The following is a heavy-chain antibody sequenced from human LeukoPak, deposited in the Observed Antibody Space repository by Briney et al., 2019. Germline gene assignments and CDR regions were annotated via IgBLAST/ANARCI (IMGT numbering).Heavy chain of an antibody. CDR3: ARDLVEFRIAAAGTN. CDR2: ISTSSTTI. J-gene: IGHJ4*02. CDR1: GFTFSDYA. Sequence: PGGSLRLSCAASGFTFSDYAMNWVRQTPGKGLEWVSYISTSSTTIYYADSVKGRFTISRDNAKNSLYLQMNSLRAEDTAVYYCARDLVEFRIAAAGTNWGQGTLVTVSS. D-gene: IGHD6-13*01. V-gene: IGHV3-48*04.